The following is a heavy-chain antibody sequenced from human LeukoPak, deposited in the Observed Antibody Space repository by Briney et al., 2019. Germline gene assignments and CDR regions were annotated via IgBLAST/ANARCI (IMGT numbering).Heavy chain of an antibody. CDR3: ASFWGYCSSTSCYMGDY. J-gene: IGHJ4*02. Sequence: SETLSLTCAVYGGSFSGYYWSWIRQPPGKGLEWIGEINHSGSTNYNPSLKSRVTISVDTSKNQFSLKLSSVTAADTAVYYCASFWGYCSSTSCYMGDYWGQGTLATVSS. CDR2: INHSGST. D-gene: IGHD2-2*02. CDR1: GGSFSGYY. V-gene: IGHV4-34*01.